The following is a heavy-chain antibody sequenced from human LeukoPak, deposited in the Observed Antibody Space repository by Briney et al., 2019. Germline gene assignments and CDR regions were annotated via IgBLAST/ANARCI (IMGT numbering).Heavy chain of an antibody. Sequence: SSETLSLTCAVYGGSFSSYYWSWIRQPPGKGLEWIGYIYYSGSTNYNPSLKSRVTISVDTSKNQFSLKLSSVTAADTAVYYCARLGGSYRGIWFDPWGQGTLVTVSS. CDR1: GGSFSSYY. J-gene: IGHJ5*02. V-gene: IGHV4-59*08. CDR3: ARLGGSYRGIWFDP. D-gene: IGHD1-26*01. CDR2: IYYSGST.